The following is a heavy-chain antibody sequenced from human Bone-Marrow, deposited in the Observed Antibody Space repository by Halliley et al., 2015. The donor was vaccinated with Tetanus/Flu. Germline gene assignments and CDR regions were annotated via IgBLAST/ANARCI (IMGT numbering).Heavy chain of an antibody. V-gene: IGHV3-11*05. J-gene: IGHJ4*02. Sequence: SSTGRYKNYAGSYKGRFSISRDNARNTLYLEVNSLTAEDTALYYCARAGRWLQRVASPPYSDKWGQGALVTVSS. CDR2: SSTGRYK. CDR3: ARAGRWLQRVASPPYSDK. D-gene: IGHD5-12*01.